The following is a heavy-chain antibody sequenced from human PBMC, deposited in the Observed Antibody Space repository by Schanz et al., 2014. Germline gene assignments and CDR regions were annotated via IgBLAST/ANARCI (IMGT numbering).Heavy chain of an antibody. Sequence: EVQLVESGGGLVQPGGSLRLSCAASGFNFITFAMSWVRQAPGKGPEWVSAIGGDASRTYYADSVKGRFTISRDNSKGTRYPQMNSLSADDPALYYCARAPPLVRGIAGWFGPWGQGSLVTVSS. D-gene: IGHD3-10*01. CDR1: GFNFITFA. J-gene: IGHJ5*02. CDR3: ARAPPLVRGIAGWFGP. V-gene: IGHV3-23*04. CDR2: IGGDASRT.